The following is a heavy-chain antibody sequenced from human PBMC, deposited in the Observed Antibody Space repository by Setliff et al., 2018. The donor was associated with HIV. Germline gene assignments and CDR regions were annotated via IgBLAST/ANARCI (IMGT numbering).Heavy chain of an antibody. Sequence: PGESLKISCKGSGYTFSDYWIGWVRQMPGKGLEWMGIVYPGDSSPKYSPSFQGQVTISADKSISTAYLQWSSLKASDTAMYYCARHTRQLEFLEWLSPHYYHYYYMDVWGQGTTVTVS. J-gene: IGHJ6*03. D-gene: IGHD3-3*01. CDR2: VYPGDSSP. CDR1: GYTFSDYW. V-gene: IGHV5-51*01. CDR3: ARHTRQLEFLEWLSPHYYHYYYMDV.